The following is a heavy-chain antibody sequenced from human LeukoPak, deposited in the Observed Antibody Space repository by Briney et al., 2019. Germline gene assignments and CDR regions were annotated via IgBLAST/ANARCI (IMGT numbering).Heavy chain of an antibody. D-gene: IGHD3-10*01. V-gene: IGHV3-30*18. Sequence: PGRSLRLSCAASGFTFSSYGIHWVRQAPGKGLEWVAVISYDGTKEYYADSVKGRFTISRDNSKNTLYLEINGLRPEDTAVYYCAKDYLWFGELFYYFDYWGQGTLVTVSS. J-gene: IGHJ4*02. CDR2: ISYDGTKE. CDR3: AKDYLWFGELFYYFDY. CDR1: GFTFSSYG.